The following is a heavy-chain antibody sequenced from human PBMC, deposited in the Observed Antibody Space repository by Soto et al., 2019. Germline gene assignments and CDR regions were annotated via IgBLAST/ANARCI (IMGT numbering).Heavy chain of an antibody. CDR1: GFSLNTSAVG. J-gene: IGHJ3*02. CDR3: AHREGDDYVWGSYKDAFDS. Sequence: QITLKESGPTLVKPTQTLTLTCTFSGFSLNTSAVGVGWIRQPPGKALEWLALIYWDDDKRYNPSLKSRLTITKDNAKYQVVLKMTRMDPVDTGTYFCAHREGDDYVWGSYKDAFDSWGQGTMVTVSS. D-gene: IGHD3-16*01. V-gene: IGHV2-5*02. CDR2: IYWDDDK.